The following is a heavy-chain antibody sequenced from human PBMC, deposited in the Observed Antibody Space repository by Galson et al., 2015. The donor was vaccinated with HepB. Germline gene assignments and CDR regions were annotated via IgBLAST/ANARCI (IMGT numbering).Heavy chain of an antibody. D-gene: IGHD2-2*01. CDR3: ARVNRTEAVVVPSAMVADY. J-gene: IGHJ4*02. Sequence: SLRLSCAASGLSFTDYYMSWIRQAPGTGLEWISYISATGSTKYYSDSVKGRFTISRDNAKNSVHLQLHSLRAEDTAMYYCARVNRTEAVVVPSAMVADYWGRGTLVAVSS. CDR2: ISATGSTK. CDR1: GLSFTDYY. V-gene: IGHV3-11*01.